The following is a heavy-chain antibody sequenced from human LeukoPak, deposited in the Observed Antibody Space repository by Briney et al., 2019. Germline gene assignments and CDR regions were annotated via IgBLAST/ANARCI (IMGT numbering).Heavy chain of an antibody. Sequence: PGGSLRLSCAASGFTFSSYAMSWVRQAPGKGLEWVSGISGSGGSTYYADSVKGRFTISRDNAKDTLYLQMNSLRAEDTALYYCAKERASRLPFDYWGQGTLVTVSS. CDR3: AKERASRLPFDY. CDR1: GFTFSSYA. D-gene: IGHD6-25*01. CDR2: ISGSGGST. V-gene: IGHV3-23*01. J-gene: IGHJ4*02.